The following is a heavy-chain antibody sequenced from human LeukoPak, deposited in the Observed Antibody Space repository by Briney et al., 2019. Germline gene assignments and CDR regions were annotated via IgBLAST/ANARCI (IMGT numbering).Heavy chain of an antibody. J-gene: IGHJ4*02. CDR1: GDSISSYY. CDR2: IHPSGST. Sequence: SETLSLTCTVSGDSISSYYWSWIRQPAGKGLEWIGRIHPSGSTNYNPSLKSRVTLSVDTSKNEFSLKLSSVTAADTAVYYCARTDNWNYGYYFDYWGQGTLVTVSS. CDR3: ARTDNWNYGYYFDY. V-gene: IGHV4-4*07. D-gene: IGHD1-7*01.